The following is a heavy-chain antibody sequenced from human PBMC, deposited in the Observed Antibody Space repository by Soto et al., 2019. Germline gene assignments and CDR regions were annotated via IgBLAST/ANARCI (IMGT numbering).Heavy chain of an antibody. D-gene: IGHD3-10*01. Sequence: SVKVSCKASGGTFSSYAISWVRQAPGQGLEWMGGIIPIFGTANYAQKFQGRVTITADESTSTAYMELSSLRSEDTAVYYCARGYSYYYGSGSYYPVDYWGQGPLVTVSS. J-gene: IGHJ4*02. CDR1: GGTFSSYA. V-gene: IGHV1-69*13. CDR2: IIPIFGTA. CDR3: ARGYSYYYGSGSYYPVDY.